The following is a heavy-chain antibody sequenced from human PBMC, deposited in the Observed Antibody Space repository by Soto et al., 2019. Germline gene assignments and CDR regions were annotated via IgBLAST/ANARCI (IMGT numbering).Heavy chain of an antibody. CDR1: GGSISSYY. CDR2: IYYSGST. V-gene: IGHV4-59*08. D-gene: IGHD3-22*01. J-gene: IGHJ5*02. Sequence: SETRSRTCTVSGGSISSYYWNCIRQPPGKGLEWIGYIYYSGSTYYNPSLRSRVTISVDPSKNQFSLKLTSVTAADTAVYYCARDYYDSSDYTTHWFDPWGQGALVTVPS. CDR3: ARDYYDSSDYTTHWFDP.